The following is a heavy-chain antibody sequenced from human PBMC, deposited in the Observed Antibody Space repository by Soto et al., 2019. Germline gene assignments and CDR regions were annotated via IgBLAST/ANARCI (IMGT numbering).Heavy chain of an antibody. V-gene: IGHV3-11*05. CDR3: ARVSVTDTGHFQH. CDR1: GFTFSDYY. CDR2: MSSSSSYT. D-gene: IGHD1-1*01. J-gene: IGHJ1*01. Sequence: QVQLVESGGGLVKPGGSLRLSCAASGFTFSDYYMSWIRQAPGQGLEWVSYMSSSSSYTNYADSVKGRFTISRDNAKNSLYLQMNSLRAEDPAGYYCARVSVTDTGHFQHWGQGTLVTVSS.